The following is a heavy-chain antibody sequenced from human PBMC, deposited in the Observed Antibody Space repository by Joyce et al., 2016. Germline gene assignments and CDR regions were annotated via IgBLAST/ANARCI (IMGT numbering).Heavy chain of an antibody. J-gene: IGHJ4*02. CDR1: GFTFSSYA. Sequence: EVKLLDSGGGLVQPGGSLRLSFAAFGFTFSSYAMSWVRQAPGKGLEWVSAISGSGASTYYADSVKGRFTISRDNSKNTLYLQMNGLRAEDTAVYYCAIDDDYGDPSVDYCGQGTLVTVSS. CDR3: AIDDDYGDPSVDY. CDR2: ISGSGAST. D-gene: IGHD4-17*01. V-gene: IGHV3-23*01.